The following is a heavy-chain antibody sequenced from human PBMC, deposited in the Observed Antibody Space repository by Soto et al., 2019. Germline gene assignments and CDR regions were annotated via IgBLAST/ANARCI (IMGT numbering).Heavy chain of an antibody. Sequence: QVQLVQSGAEVKKPGASVKVSCKASGYTFTSYGISWVRQAPGQGLEWMGWISAYNGNTNYAQKLQGRVTMTTDTSTSPAYMELRSLRSDDTAVYYCARLPEHRIAGAGTPLDYWGQGTLVTVSS. D-gene: IGHD6-19*01. CDR3: ARLPEHRIAGAGTPLDY. CDR2: ISAYNGNT. V-gene: IGHV1-18*04. J-gene: IGHJ4*02. CDR1: GYTFTSYG.